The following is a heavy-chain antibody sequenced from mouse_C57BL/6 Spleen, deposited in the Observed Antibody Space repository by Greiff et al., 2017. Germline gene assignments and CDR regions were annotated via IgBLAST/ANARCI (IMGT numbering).Heavy chain of an antibody. CDR2: ISSGSSTI. V-gene: IGHV5-17*01. CDR3: ARPGDYPYYYAMDY. D-gene: IGHD2-4*01. J-gene: IGHJ4*01. CDR1: GFTFSDYG. Sequence: EVQLVESGGGLVKPGGSLKLSCAASGFTFSDYGMHWVRQAPEKGLEWVAYISSGSSTIYYADTVKGRFTISRDNAKNTLFLQMTSLRSEDTAMYYCARPGDYPYYYAMDYWGQGTSVTGSS.